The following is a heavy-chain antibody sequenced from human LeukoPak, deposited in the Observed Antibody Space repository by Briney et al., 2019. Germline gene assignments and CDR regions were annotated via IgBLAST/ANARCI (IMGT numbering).Heavy chain of an antibody. CDR1: GFTVNGNY. CDR3: ARRGF. D-gene: IGHD3-10*01. J-gene: IGHJ4*02. Sequence: GGSLRLSCAASGFTVNGNYMTWVRQAPGKGLEWVSAISGSGGSTYYADSVKGRFTISRDNSKNTLYLQMNSLRAEDTAVYYCARRGFWGQGTLVTVSS. V-gene: IGHV3-23*01. CDR2: ISGSGGST.